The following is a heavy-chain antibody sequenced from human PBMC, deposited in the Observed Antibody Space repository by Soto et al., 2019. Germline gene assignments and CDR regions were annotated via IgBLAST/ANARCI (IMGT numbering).Heavy chain of an antibody. CDR2: IYYSGST. J-gene: IGHJ6*02. V-gene: IGHV4-59*01. CDR1: DGSIISYD. Sequence: SETQSHTYTGSDGSIISYDWRWLRQPPGKGLEWIGYIYYSGSTNYNPSLKSRVTISVDTSKNQFSLKLSSVTAADTAVYYCARDQVAAAGHYYYGMDVWGQGTTVTVSS. D-gene: IGHD6-13*01. CDR3: ARDQVAAAGHYYYGMDV.